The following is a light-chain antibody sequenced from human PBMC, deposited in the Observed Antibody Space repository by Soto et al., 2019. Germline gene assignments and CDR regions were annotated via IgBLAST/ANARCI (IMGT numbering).Light chain of an antibody. V-gene: IGKV2-24*01. Sequence: DIAMTQTPLSSAVTLGQPASISCRSSQSLVRSDGDTYLSWLQQRPGQPPRLLIYKVSLRFPVVPDRFSGSGAGTDFTLRISRVEAEDVGVYYCMQATHFPLTFGGGTKVEIK. CDR2: KVS. CDR3: MQATHFPLT. J-gene: IGKJ4*01. CDR1: QSLVRSDGDTY.